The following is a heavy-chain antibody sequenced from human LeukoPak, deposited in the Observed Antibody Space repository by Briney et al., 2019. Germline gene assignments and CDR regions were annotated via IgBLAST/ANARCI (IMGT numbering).Heavy chain of an antibody. Sequence: PGGSLRLSCAASGFTFSSYSMNWVRQAPGKGLEWVSYISSSSSTIYYADSVKGRFTISRDNAKNSLYLQMNSLRAEDTAVYYCARVREPGIAAGWGQGTMVTVSS. J-gene: IGHJ4*02. CDR3: ARVREPGIAAG. CDR2: ISSSSSTI. D-gene: IGHD6-25*01. CDR1: GFTFSSYS. V-gene: IGHV3-48*01.